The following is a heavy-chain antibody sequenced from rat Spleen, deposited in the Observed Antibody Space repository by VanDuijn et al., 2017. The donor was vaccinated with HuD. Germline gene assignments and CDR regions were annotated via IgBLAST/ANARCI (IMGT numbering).Heavy chain of an antibody. CDR3: SGSRVPWYLDF. Sequence: EVQLVESGGGFVQPGRSLKFSCAASGFTFNDYAMAWVRQAPPKGLEWVASISAGGDNTYYRDSVKGRFTISRDSAKSTLYLQMDSLRSEDTATYYCSGSRVPWYLDFWGPGTMVTVSS. D-gene: IGHD1-11*01. CDR1: GFTFNDYA. J-gene: IGHJ1*01. CDR2: ISAGGDNT. V-gene: IGHV5-25*01.